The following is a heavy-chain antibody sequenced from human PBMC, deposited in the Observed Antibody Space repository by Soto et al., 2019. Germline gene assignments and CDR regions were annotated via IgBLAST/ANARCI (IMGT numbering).Heavy chain of an antibody. CDR1: GYTFTGYY. J-gene: IGHJ2*01. CDR2: INPNSGGT. V-gene: IGHV1-2*02. D-gene: IGHD2-15*01. Sequence: WASVKVSCKASGYTFTGYYMHWVRQAPGQGLEWMGWINPNSGGTNYAQKFQGRVTMTTDTSISTEYLEMTRLRSADTAVYYWARRARRDKNWYFDLWGRGNLVTVSS. CDR3: ARRARRDKNWYFDL.